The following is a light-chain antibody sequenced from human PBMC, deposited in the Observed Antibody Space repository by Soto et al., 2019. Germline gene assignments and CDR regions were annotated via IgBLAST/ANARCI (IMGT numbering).Light chain of an antibody. CDR1: SDDVCGFKY. CDR2: EVS. V-gene: IGLV2-14*01. CDR3: SSCTRSSVI. Sequence: QSALTQPASVSGSPVQSITISCTGTSDDVCGFKYVSWYQHHPGRAPKLIIYEVSNRPSGVSNRFSGSTSGNTASLTISGLQAEDEADYYCSSCTRSSVIFGGGTKLTVL. J-gene: IGLJ2*01.